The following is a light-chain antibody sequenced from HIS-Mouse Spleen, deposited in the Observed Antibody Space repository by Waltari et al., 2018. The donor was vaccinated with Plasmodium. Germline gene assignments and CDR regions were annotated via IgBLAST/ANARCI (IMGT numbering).Light chain of an antibody. J-gene: IGLJ3*02. CDR3: YSTDSSGNHRV. Sequence: SYDLTQPPSVSVSPGHTARITCSGDALPKKHAYWYQQKSGQAPVLVIDEDSKRPSGIPERFSGSSSGTMATLTISGAQVEDEADYYCYSTDSSGNHRVFGGGTKLTVL. V-gene: IGLV3-10*01. CDR2: EDS. CDR1: ALPKKH.